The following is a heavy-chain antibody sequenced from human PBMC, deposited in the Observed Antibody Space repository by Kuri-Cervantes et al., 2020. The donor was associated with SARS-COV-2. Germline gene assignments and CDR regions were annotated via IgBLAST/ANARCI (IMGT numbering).Heavy chain of an antibody. V-gene: IGHV3-11*01. Sequence: GGSLRLSCAASGFTFSDYYMSWIRQAPGKGLEWVSYISSSGSTIYYADSVKGRFTISRDNAKNSLYLQMNSLRAEDTAVHYCARGGVGYCSSTSCYSFWAFDIWGQGTMVTVSS. D-gene: IGHD2-2*02. CDR2: ISSSGSTI. CDR1: GFTFSDYY. J-gene: IGHJ3*02. CDR3: ARGGVGYCSSTSCYSFWAFDI.